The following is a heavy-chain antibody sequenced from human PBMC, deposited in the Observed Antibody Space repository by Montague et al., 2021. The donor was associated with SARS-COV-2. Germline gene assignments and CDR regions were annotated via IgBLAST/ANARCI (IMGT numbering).Heavy chain of an antibody. CDR3: ARLGITLGGVIVIRYYFDF. CDR1: GASRSTKNYY. Sequence: SETRSLTCTVSGASRSTKNYYWGWIRQPPGKGLEWMGSISYSATSYSNPSLKSRVTMSVDTSRNQLSLNLSSVTVADTAVYYCARLGITLGGVIVIRYYFDFWGQGTLVTVSS. D-gene: IGHD3-16*02. V-gene: IGHV4-39*01. CDR2: ISYSATS. J-gene: IGHJ4*02.